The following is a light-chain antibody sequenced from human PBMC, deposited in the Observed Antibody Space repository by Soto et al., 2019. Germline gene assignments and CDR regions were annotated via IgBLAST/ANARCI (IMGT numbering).Light chain of an antibody. CDR1: SSNIGAGYD. CDR3: QSYDSSLSGWV. Sequence: QSALTQPPSVSGAPGQRVTISCTGSSSNIGAGYDVHWYQQLPGTAPKLLTYGNSNRPSGVPDRFSGSKSGTSASLAITGLQAEDEADYYCQSYDSSLSGWVFGGGTKLTVL. J-gene: IGLJ3*02. CDR2: GNS. V-gene: IGLV1-40*01.